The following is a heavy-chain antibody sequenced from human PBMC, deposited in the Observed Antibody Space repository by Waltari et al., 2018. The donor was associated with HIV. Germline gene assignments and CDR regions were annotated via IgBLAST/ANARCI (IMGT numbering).Heavy chain of an antibody. V-gene: IGHV1-2*02. CDR2: INPNSGGT. Sequence: QVQLVQSGAEVKKPGASVKVSCKASGYTFTGYYMHWGRQAPGQGLEWMGWINPNSGGTNYAQKFQGRVTMTRDTSISTAYMELSRLRSDDTAVYYCARAGPVVVVAGGWFDPWGQGTLVTVSS. J-gene: IGHJ5*02. CDR3: ARAGPVVVVAGGWFDP. CDR1: GYTFTGYY. D-gene: IGHD2-15*01.